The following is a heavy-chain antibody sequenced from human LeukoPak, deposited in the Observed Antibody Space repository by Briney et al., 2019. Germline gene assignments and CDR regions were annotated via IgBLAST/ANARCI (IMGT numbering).Heavy chain of an antibody. CDR1: GGSISSISYY. CDR3: AREGKITMVRGVIRYYYMDV. J-gene: IGHJ6*03. D-gene: IGHD3-10*01. V-gene: IGHV4-61*02. Sequence: SETLSLTCTVSGGSISSISYYWSWIRQPAGKGLEWIGRIFTSGSTKYNPSLKSRVTISVDTSKNQFSLKLSSVTAADTAVYYCAREGKITMVRGVIRYYYMDVWGKGTTVTISS. CDR2: IFTSGST.